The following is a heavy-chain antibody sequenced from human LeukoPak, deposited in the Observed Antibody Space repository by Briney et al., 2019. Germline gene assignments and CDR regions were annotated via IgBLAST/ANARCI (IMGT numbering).Heavy chain of an antibody. CDR2: ISGSGGST. CDR1: GFTFSSYA. J-gene: IGHJ4*02. Sequence: PGGSLRLSYAASGFTFSSYAMSWVRQAPGKGLEWVSAISGSGGSTYYADSVKGRFTISRDNSKNTLYLQMNSLRAEDTAVYYCAKDRGAAAGSLPPDDYWGQGTLVTVSS. V-gene: IGHV3-23*01. D-gene: IGHD6-13*01. CDR3: AKDRGAAAGSLPPDDY.